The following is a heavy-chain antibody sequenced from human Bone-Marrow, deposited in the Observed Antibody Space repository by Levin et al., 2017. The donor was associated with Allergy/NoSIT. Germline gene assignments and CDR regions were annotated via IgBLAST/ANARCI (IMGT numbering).Heavy chain of an antibody. Sequence: ASVKVSCKASGYTFTGYYMHWVRQAPGQGLEWMGRINPNSGGTNYAQKFQGRVTMTRDTSISTAYMELSRLRSDDTAVYYCARPIAVATLGFDPWGQGTLVTVSS. D-gene: IGHD6-19*01. CDR2: INPNSGGT. CDR3: ARPIAVATLGFDP. J-gene: IGHJ5*02. CDR1: GYTFTGYY. V-gene: IGHV1-2*06.